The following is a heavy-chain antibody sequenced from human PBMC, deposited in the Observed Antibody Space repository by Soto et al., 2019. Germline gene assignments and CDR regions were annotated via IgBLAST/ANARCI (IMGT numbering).Heavy chain of an antibody. CDR2: IYYSGST. D-gene: IGHD5-12*01. Sequence: SETLSLTXTVSGGSISSGGYYWSWIRQHPGKGLEWIGYIYYSGSTYYNPSLKSRVTISVDTSKNQFSLKLSSVTAADTAVYYCARGGYGNDAFDIWGQGTMVTVSS. J-gene: IGHJ3*02. CDR1: GGSISSGGYY. CDR3: ARGGYGNDAFDI. V-gene: IGHV4-31*02.